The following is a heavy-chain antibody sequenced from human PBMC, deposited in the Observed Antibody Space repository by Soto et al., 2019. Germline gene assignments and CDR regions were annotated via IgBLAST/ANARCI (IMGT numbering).Heavy chain of an antibody. Sequence: TSETLSLTCTVSGDSVTSGNYYWSWIRQPPGKGLEWIGHIYYSGSTNYSPSLKSRVTISLDTSNNQFSLKVTSVTAADTAVYYCAMLTVDTYMISWFDPWGQGTLVTVSS. D-gene: IGHD3-16*01. CDR1: GDSVTSGNYY. CDR3: AMLTVDTYMISWFDP. J-gene: IGHJ5*01. V-gene: IGHV4-61*01. CDR2: IYYSGST.